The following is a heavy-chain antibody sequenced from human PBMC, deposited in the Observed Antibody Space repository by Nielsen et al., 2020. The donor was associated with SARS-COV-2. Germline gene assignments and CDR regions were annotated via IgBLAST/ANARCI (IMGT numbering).Heavy chain of an antibody. J-gene: IGHJ4*02. D-gene: IGHD6-13*01. V-gene: IGHV1-3*01. CDR1: GYTFSNYA. CDR3: AREGSSWSFDY. Sequence: ASVKVSCKASGYTFSNYAMHWVRQAPGQRLELMGWINAGYSNTKYSQKFQGRVTITRDTSASTAYLELSSLRSEDTAVYFCAREGSSWSFDYWGQGTLVTVSS. CDR2: INAGYSNT.